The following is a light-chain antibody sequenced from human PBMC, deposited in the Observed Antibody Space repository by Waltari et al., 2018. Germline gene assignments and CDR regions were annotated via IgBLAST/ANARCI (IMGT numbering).Light chain of an antibody. CDR2: DAS. J-gene: IGKJ2*01. CDR1: QSVSSY. Sequence: ETVLTQSPATLSLPPGARATPSCRASQSVSSYLAWYQQKPGQAPRLLIYDASNRATGIPARFSGSGSGTDFTLTISSLEPEDFAVYYCQQRSNWPPYTFGQGTKLEIK. V-gene: IGKV3-11*01. CDR3: QQRSNWPPYT.